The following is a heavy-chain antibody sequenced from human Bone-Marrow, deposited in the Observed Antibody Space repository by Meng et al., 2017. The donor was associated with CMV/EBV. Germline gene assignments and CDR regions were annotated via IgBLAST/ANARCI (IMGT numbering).Heavy chain of an antibody. Sequence: ASVKVSCKASGYTFTGYYMHWVRQAPGQGLEWMGWINPNSGGTNYAQQFQGRVTLTRDTSINTGYMELTRLTSDDTAVYYCARDNNWGPDYWGQGKLVTVSS. CDR2: INPNSGGT. V-gene: IGHV1-2*02. CDR1: GYTFTGYY. CDR3: ARDNNWGPDY. D-gene: IGHD7-27*01. J-gene: IGHJ4*02.